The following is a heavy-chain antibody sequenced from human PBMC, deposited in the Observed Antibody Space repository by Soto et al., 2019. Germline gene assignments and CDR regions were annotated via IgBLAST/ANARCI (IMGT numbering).Heavy chain of an antibody. V-gene: IGHV4-39*02. CDR3: ARDVAARPGYYYGMDV. D-gene: IGHD6-6*01. Sequence: SETLSLTCPVSGGSISSSSYYWGWIRQPPGKGLEWIGSIYYSGSTYYNPSLKSRVTISVDTSKNQFSLKLSSVTAADTAVYYCARDVAARPGYYYGMDVWGQGTTVT. CDR2: IYYSGST. CDR1: GGSISSSSYY. J-gene: IGHJ6*02.